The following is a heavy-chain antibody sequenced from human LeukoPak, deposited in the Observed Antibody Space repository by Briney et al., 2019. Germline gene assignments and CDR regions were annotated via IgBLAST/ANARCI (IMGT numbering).Heavy chain of an antibody. V-gene: IGHV1-69*05. CDR1: GGTFSSYA. D-gene: IGHD3-10*01. CDR2: IIPIFGTA. J-gene: IGHJ6*02. Sequence: ASVKVSCKASGGTFSSYAISWVRQAPGQGLEWMGGIIPIFGTANYAQKFQGRVTITTDESTSTAYMELSSLRSEDTAVYYCAADWALRRFDYYYGMDVWGQGTTVTVSS. CDR3: AADWALRRFDYYYGMDV.